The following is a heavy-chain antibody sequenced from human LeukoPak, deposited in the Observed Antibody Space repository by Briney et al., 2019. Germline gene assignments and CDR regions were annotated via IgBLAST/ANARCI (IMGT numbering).Heavy chain of an antibody. J-gene: IGHJ4*02. CDR3: ARCRSKLELPYDY. Sequence: SETLSLTCTVSGGSISSSSYYWGWIRQPPGKGLEWIGSIYYSGSTYYNPSLKSRVTISVDTSKNQFSLKLSSVTAADTAVYYCARCRSKLELPYDYWGQGTLVTVSS. D-gene: IGHD1-7*01. CDR1: GGSISSSSYY. CDR2: IYYSGST. V-gene: IGHV4-39*07.